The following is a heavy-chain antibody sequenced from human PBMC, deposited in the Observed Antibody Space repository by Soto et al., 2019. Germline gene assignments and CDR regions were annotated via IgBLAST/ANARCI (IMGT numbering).Heavy chain of an antibody. CDR1: GGSISSYY. Sequence: PSETLSLTCAVSGGSISSYYWSWIRQPPGKGLEWIGYIYYSGSTNYNPSLKSRVTISVDTSKNQFSLKLSSVTAADTAVYYCARAVREYSGYDYLIYFDYWGRGTLVTVSS. CDR2: IYYSGST. V-gene: IGHV4-59*01. D-gene: IGHD5-12*01. CDR3: ARAVREYSGYDYLIYFDY. J-gene: IGHJ4*02.